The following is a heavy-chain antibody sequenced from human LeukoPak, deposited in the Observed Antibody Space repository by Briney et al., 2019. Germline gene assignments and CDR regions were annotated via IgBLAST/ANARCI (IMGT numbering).Heavy chain of an antibody. J-gene: IGHJ3*02. V-gene: IGHV3-21*01. CDR1: GFTFSSYS. D-gene: IGHD2-2*01. Sequence: GGSLRLSCAASGFTFSSYSMDWVRQAPGKGLEWVSSITSRSDYIYYADSGKGRFIISRDNARNSVYLQMNGLRVEDTAVHYCARVSGTSITGAFDIWGQGTMVTVSS. CDR3: ARVSGTSITGAFDI. CDR2: ITSRSDYI.